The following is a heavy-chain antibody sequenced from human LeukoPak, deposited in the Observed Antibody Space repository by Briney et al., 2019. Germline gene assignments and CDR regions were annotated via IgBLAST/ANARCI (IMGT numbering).Heavy chain of an antibody. CDR3: ARDTPFICSSTSCYIFDY. J-gene: IGHJ5*01. D-gene: IGHD2-2*02. CDR1: GGSISSSSYY. V-gene: IGHV4-39*07. Sequence: PSETLSLACTVSGGSISSSSYYWGWIRQPPGKGLEWIGSIYYSGSTYYNPSLKSRVTISVDTSKNQFSLKLSSVTAADTAVYYCARDTPFICSSTSCYIFDYWGHGTLVTVSS. CDR2: IYYSGST.